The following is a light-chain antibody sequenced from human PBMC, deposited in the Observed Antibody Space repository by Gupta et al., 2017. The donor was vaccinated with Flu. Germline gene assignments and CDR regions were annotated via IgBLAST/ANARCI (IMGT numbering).Light chain of an antibody. CDR1: QGISSY. J-gene: IGKJ4*01. V-gene: IGKV1-9*01. CDR2: AAS. Sequence: PSFLSASVGDRITITCRASQGISSYLAWYQQKPGEAPKLLIYAASTVQSGVPSRFSGSGSGTEFTLTISSLQPEDSATFYCQKGNSYPITFGRGTKVEIK. CDR3: QKGNSYPIT.